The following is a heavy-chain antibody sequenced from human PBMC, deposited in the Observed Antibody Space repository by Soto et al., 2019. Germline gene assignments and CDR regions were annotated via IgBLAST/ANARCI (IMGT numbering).Heavy chain of an antibody. V-gene: IGHV5-51*01. J-gene: IGHJ6*02. CDR1: GYSFASYG. CDR3: ARGAVAGTQIAPLPMDV. D-gene: IGHD6-19*01. CDR2: IYPGDSDT. Sequence: GESLKISCNGSGYSFASYGIGWVRQMPGKGLEWMGIIYPGDSDTRYSPSFQGQVTISADKSISTAYLQWSSLKASDTAMYYCARGAVAGTQIAPLPMDVWGQGTTVTVSS.